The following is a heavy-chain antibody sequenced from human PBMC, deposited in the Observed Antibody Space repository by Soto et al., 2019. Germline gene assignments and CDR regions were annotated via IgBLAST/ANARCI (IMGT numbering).Heavy chain of an antibody. V-gene: IGHV1-18*04. CDR3: ARVRYYDYVWGSYRPNWFDP. J-gene: IGHJ5*02. Sequence: VASVKVSCKASGYTFTSYGISWVRQAPGQGLEWMGWISAYNGNTNYAQKLQGRVTMTTDTSTSTAYMELRSLRSDDTAVYYCARVRYYDYVWGSYRPNWFDPWGQGTLVTVSS. CDR2: ISAYNGNT. D-gene: IGHD3-16*02. CDR1: GYTFTSYG.